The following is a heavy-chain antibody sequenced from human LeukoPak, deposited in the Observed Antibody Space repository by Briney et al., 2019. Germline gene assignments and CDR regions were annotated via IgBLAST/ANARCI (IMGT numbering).Heavy chain of an antibody. CDR2: ISASGSST. V-gene: IGHV3-23*01. J-gene: IGHJ3*02. Sequence: GGSLRLSCAASGFSFSNYAMTWVRQAPGKGLEWVSGISASGSSTYFADSVKDRFTISRDNSKNMLYLQMGSLRAEDMAVYYCARWVSTSYDAFDIWGQGTMVTVSS. D-gene: IGHD6-6*01. CDR1: GFSFSNYA. CDR3: ARWVSTSYDAFDI.